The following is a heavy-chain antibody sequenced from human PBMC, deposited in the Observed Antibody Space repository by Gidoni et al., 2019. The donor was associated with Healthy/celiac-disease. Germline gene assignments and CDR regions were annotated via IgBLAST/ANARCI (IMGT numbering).Heavy chain of an antibody. J-gene: IGHJ4*02. CDR3: AKDIGDANTAMVLGY. D-gene: IGHD5-18*01. V-gene: IGHV3-9*01. Sequence: EVQLVESGGGLVQPGRSLRLSCAASGFTFDDYAMHWVRQAPGKGLEWVSGISWNSGSIGYADSVKGRFTISRDNAKNSLYLQMNSLRAEDTALYYCAKDIGDANTAMVLGYWGQGTLVTVSS. CDR2: ISWNSGSI. CDR1: GFTFDDYA.